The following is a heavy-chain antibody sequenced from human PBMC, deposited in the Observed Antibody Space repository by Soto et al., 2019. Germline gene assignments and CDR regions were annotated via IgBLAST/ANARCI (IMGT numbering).Heavy chain of an antibody. CDR1: GYIFTTYG. CDR2: ISANNGNT. Sequence: ASVKVSCKASGYIFTTYGISWVRQAPGQGLEWMGWISANNGNTYYAQKFQGRVIMTTDTSTSTAYMELRSLRSDDTAVYYCAREPNYFDYWGQGTLVTVSS. V-gene: IGHV1-18*01. CDR3: AREPNYFDY. J-gene: IGHJ4*02.